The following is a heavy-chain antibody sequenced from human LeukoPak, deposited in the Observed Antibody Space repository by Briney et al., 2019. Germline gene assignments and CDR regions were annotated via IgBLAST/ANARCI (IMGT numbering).Heavy chain of an antibody. CDR3: ARLSYDSSGYLDY. D-gene: IGHD3-22*01. Sequence: ASETLSLTCTVSGGSISSGGYYWSWIRQHPGKGLEWIGYIYYSGSTYYNPSLKSRVTISVDTSKNQFSLKLSSVTAADTAVYYCARLSYDSSGYLDYWGQGTLVTVSS. V-gene: IGHV4-31*03. J-gene: IGHJ4*02. CDR2: IYYSGST. CDR1: GGSISSGGYY.